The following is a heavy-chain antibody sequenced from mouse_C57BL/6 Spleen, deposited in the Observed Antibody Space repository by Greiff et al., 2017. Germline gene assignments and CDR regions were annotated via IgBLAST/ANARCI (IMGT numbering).Heavy chain of an antibody. CDR1: GYTFTSYG. J-gene: IGHJ4*01. CDR3: ARGREYGYDGYAMDY. Sequence: QVQLQQSGAELARPGASVKLSCKASGYTFTSYGISWVKQRTGQGLEWIGEIYPRSGNTYYNEKVKGKAKLTADKSSRTAYMGLRRLTSEDSAVYFCARGREYGYDGYAMDYWGQGTSVTVSS. D-gene: IGHD2-2*01. V-gene: IGHV1-81*01. CDR2: IYPRSGNT.